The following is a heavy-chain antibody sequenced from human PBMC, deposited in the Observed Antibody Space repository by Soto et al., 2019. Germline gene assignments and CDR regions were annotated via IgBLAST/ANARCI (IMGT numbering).Heavy chain of an antibody. J-gene: IGHJ5*02. D-gene: IGHD6-19*01. CDR1: GYTYMSYS. CDR3: AREKWASGSRWIDP. Sequence: ASVKVSCKASGYTYMSYSMHWVRQAPGQRLEWMGWINVGNGNTKSSQNLQGRVTIYQDTSASTAYMELSSLTSEDTAVYYCAREKWASGSRWIDPWGQGTLVTVST. V-gene: IGHV1-3*01. CDR2: INVGNGNT.